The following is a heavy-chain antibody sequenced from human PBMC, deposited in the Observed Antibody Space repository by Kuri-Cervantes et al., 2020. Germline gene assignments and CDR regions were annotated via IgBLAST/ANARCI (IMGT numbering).Heavy chain of an antibody. CDR1: GYRFTNYW. CDR3: ARQDMTTAPFDY. Sequence: KVSCKGSGYRFTNYWIAWVRQTPGKGLEWMGMIYAGDSDSRYSPPFRGQVTMSVDKSISTGYLQWSSLKASDTAMYYCARQDMTTAPFDYWGQGTLVTVSS. V-gene: IGHV5-51*01. CDR2: IYAGDSDS. D-gene: IGHD2-15*01. J-gene: IGHJ4*02.